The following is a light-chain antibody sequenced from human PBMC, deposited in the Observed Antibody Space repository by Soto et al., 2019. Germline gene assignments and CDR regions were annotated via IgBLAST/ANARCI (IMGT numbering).Light chain of an antibody. V-gene: IGKV1-5*01. J-gene: IGKJ1*01. Sequence: DIQMTQSPSTLSASVGDRATITCRASQSISNKLAWYQQNAGKAPKVLIYDASTLESGVPSRFSGSGSGTDFTPTTSCLQSEVFATYYCHQYNSYSVTFGQGPKVNI. CDR2: DAS. CDR1: QSISNK. CDR3: HQYNSYSVT.